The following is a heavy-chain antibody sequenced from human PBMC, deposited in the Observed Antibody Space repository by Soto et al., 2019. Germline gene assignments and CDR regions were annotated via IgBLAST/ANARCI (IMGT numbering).Heavy chain of an antibody. Sequence: QVQLVESGGGVVQPGRPLRLSCAASGFTFSSYGMHWVRQAPGKGLEWVAVIWSGGSNENYADSVKGRFTISRDNSKNMLYLQMNSLRAEDTAVYYCARGPGTSYFDYWGQGSLVTVSS. D-gene: IGHD2-2*01. CDR3: ARGPGTSYFDY. CDR1: GFTFSSYG. J-gene: IGHJ4*02. V-gene: IGHV3-33*01. CDR2: IWSGGSNE.